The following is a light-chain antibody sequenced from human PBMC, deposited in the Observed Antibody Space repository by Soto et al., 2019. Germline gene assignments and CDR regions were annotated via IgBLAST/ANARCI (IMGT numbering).Light chain of an antibody. CDR1: QSISRS. V-gene: IGKV1-39*01. Sequence: DIPMTQSPSSLSASVGDRVTITCRASQSISRSSNWYQQKPGKAPKLLIYGTSSLQSGVPSRFSGSGSGTDFTLTISSLQPEDFATYYCQQSYSTPPTFGGGTKVEI. J-gene: IGKJ4*01. CDR3: QQSYSTPPT. CDR2: GTS.